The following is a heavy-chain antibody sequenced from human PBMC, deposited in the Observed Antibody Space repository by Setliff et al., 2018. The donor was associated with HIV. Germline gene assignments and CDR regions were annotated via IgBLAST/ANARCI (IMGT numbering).Heavy chain of an antibody. CDR1: GYTFTGYY. CDR2: INSNSGGT. V-gene: IGHV1-2*06. D-gene: IGHD6-19*01. Sequence: ASVKVSCKASGYTFTGYYMHWVRQAPGQGLEWMGRINSNSGGTNYAQKFQGRVTMTRDTSISTAYMELSRLRSDDTAVYYCARGVSVAGTEGVDAFDIWGQGTMVTVSS. CDR3: ARGVSVAGTEGVDAFDI. J-gene: IGHJ3*02.